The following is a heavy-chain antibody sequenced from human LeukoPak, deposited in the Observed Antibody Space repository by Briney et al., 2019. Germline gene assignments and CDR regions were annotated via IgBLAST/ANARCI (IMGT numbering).Heavy chain of an antibody. CDR2: ISSSGSTI. CDR1: GFIFSNYA. CDR3: ARIGVRGYKPCDY. Sequence: GGSLRLSCAASGFIFSNYAMSWVRQAPGKGLEWVSYISSSGSTIYYADSVKGRFTISRDNAKNSLYLQMNSLRAEDTAVYYCARIGVRGYKPCDYWGQGTLVTVSS. D-gene: IGHD3-22*01. J-gene: IGHJ4*02. V-gene: IGHV3-11*04.